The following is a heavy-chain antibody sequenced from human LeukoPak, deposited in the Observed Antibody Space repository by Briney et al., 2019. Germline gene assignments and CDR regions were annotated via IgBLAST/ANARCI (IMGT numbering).Heavy chain of an antibody. CDR1: GFTVKKYG. CDR2: IRFDGGNE. D-gene: IGHD4-17*01. Sequence: GGSLRLSCAASGFTVKKYGMHWVRQAPGKGLEWVSFIRFDGGNEYYAESVKGRFTVSRDNSKNTLYLQMNRLRGEDSALYYCAKGDFRGYYGRDQFDFWGQGTLVTVSS. J-gene: IGHJ4*02. V-gene: IGHV3-30*02. CDR3: AKGDFRGYYGRDQFDF.